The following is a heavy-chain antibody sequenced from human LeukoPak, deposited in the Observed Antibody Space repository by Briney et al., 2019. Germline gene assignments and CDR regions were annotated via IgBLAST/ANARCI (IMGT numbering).Heavy chain of an antibody. CDR3: GVGATPDAFDI. CDR2: IIPIFGTA. D-gene: IGHD1-26*01. CDR1: GGTFSSYA. Sequence: SVKVSCKASGGTFSSYAISWVRQAPGQGLALMGGIIPIFGTANYAQKFQGRATITADESTSTAYMELSSLRSEDTAVYYCGVGATPDAFDIWGQGTMVTVSS. V-gene: IGHV1-69*13. J-gene: IGHJ3*02.